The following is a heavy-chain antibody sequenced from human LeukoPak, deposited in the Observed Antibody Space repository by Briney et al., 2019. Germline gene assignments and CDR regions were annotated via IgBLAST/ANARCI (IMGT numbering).Heavy chain of an antibody. Sequence: SVKVSCKASGGTFSSYAISWVRQAPGQGLEWMGRIIPILGIANYAQKFQGRVTITADKSTSTAYMELSSLRPEDTAVYYCARSPIYCSSTSCYVRARPDYYYYGMDVWGQGTTVTVSS. V-gene: IGHV1-69*04. D-gene: IGHD2-2*01. CDR3: ARSPIYCSSTSCYVRARPDYYYYGMDV. CDR2: IIPILGIA. CDR1: GGTFSSYA. J-gene: IGHJ6*02.